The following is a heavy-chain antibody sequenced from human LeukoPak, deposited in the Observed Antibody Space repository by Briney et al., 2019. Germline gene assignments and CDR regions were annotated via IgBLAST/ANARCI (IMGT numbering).Heavy chain of an antibody. CDR2: IYYSGST. Sequence: SETLSLTCTVSGGSISSSDYYWSWIRQPPGKGLEWIGYIYYSGSTNYNPSLKSRVTISVDTSKNQFSLKLSSVTAADTAVYYCARDRYYYDSSGYYFLFDYWGQGTLVTVSS. V-gene: IGHV4-61*08. CDR3: ARDRYYYDSSGYYFLFDY. J-gene: IGHJ4*02. CDR1: GGSISSSDYY. D-gene: IGHD3-22*01.